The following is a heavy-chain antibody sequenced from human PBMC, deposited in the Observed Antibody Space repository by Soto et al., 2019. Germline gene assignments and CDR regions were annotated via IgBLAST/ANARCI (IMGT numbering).Heavy chain of an antibody. CDR2: IYYSGST. J-gene: IGHJ5*02. CDR1: GGSISSGGYY. D-gene: IGHD6-13*01. V-gene: IGHV4-31*03. Sequence: QVQLQESGPGLVKPSQTLSLTCTVSGGSISSGGYYWSWIRQHPGKGLEWIGYIYYSGSTDYNPSLKSRVTISVDTSKHPFSLKLSSVTAADTAVYYCARGSGAAAHYNWFDPWGQGTLVTVSS. CDR3: ARGSGAAAHYNWFDP.